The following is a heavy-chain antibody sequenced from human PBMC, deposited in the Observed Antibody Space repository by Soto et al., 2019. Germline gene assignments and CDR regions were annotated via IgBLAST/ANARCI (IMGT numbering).Heavy chain of an antibody. V-gene: IGHV1-18*01. CDR3: ARDRNGGNSVALRYGMDV. J-gene: IGHJ6*02. CDR1: GYTFTSYG. CDR2: ISAYNGNT. D-gene: IGHD2-21*02. Sequence: ASVKVSFKASGYTFTSYGISWVRQAPGQGLEWMGWISAYNGNTNYAQKLQGRVTMTTDTSTSTAYMELRSLRSDDTAVYYCARDRNGGNSVALRYGMDVWGQGTTVTVSS.